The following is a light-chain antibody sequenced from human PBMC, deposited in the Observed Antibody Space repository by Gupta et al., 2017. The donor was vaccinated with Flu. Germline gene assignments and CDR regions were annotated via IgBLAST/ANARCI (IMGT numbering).Light chain of an antibody. CDR2: GKG. CDR1: SSNSVVGNG. V-gene: IGLV1-40*01. CDR3: QSEETSRTGLV. Sequence: SKGSSSNSVVGNGVDWYQQATGPAPKLIMYGKGMRTAWAPERCSGSKFATAAAMAITGLQAEDEADYYCQSEETSRTGLVFGGGTKLTVL. J-gene: IGLJ2*01.